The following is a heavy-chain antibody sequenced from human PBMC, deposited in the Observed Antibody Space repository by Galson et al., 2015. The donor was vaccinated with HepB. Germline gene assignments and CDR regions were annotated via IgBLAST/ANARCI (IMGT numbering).Heavy chain of an antibody. CDR1: GFTFTDAW. D-gene: IGHD3-10*01. CDR2: IKSNTDGGTT. J-gene: IGHJ4*02. CDR3: STDIKKLLRGVIFAY. Sequence: SLRLSCAASGFTFTDAWMIWVRQAPGKGLEWVGRIKSNTDGGTTDYAAPVKGRFTISRDDSKNTLYLQLNSLKTEDTAVYFCSTDIKKLLRGVIFAYWGQGTLVTVSS. V-gene: IGHV3-15*01.